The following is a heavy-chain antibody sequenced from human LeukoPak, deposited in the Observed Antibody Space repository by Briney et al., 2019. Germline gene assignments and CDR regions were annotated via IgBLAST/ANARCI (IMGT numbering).Heavy chain of an antibody. J-gene: IGHJ4*02. D-gene: IGHD1-26*01. CDR1: GGTFSSYA. V-gene: IGHV1-2*02. CDR3: ARPSSGSYGDFDY. CDR2: INPNSGGT. Sequence: ASVKVSCKASGGTFSSYAISWVRQAPGQGLEWMGWINPNSGGTNYAQKFQGRVTMTRDTSISTAYMELSRLRSDDTAVYYCARPSSGSYGDFDYWGQGTLVTVSS.